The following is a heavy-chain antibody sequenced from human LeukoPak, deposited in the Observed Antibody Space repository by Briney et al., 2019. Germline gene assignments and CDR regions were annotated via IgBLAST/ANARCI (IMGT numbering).Heavy chain of an antibody. CDR1: GFTFNSYA. J-gene: IGHJ4*02. CDR2: ISGSGGGT. V-gene: IGHV3-23*01. CDR3: AKDLGRYRNNYFDY. Sequence: PGGSLRLSCAASGFTFNSYAMSWVRQAPEKGLEWVATISGSGGGTYYADSVKGRFTISRDDSKNTLYLQMNSLRAEDTAVYYCAKDLGRYRNNYFDYWGQGTLVTVSS. D-gene: IGHD1-26*01.